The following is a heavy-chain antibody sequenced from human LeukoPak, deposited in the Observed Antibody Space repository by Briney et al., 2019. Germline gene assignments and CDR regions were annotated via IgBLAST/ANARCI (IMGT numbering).Heavy chain of an antibody. D-gene: IGHD2-21*02. CDR1: GFTFSSYA. Sequence: PGGSLRLSCAASGFTFSSYAMSWVRQAPGKGLEWVSAISGSGGSTYYADSVKGRFTISRDNSKNTLYLQMNSLRAEDTAVYYCARSIVVVTAMFDYWGQGTLVTVSS. CDR3: ARSIVVVTAMFDY. V-gene: IGHV3-23*01. CDR2: ISGSGGST. J-gene: IGHJ4*02.